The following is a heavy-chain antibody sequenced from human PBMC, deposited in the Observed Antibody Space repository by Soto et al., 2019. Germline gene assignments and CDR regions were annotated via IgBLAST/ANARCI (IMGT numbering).Heavy chain of an antibody. CDR3: ARAPPTRTADDY. CDR2: IYYSGST. V-gene: IGHV4-59*01. J-gene: IGHJ4*02. D-gene: IGHD1-1*01. CDR1: GGCISRYY. Sequence: SETLSLTCTVCGGCISRYYWRWIRQRPGKGLEWIGYIYYSGSTNYNPSLKSRVTISVDTSKNHFSLKLSSVTAADTAVYYCARAPPTRTADDYGGQGTLVTVS.